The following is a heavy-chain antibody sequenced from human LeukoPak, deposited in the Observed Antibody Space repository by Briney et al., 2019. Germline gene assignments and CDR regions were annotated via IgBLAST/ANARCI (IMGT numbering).Heavy chain of an antibody. CDR1: GGSFSGYY. CDR3: ARGSDYYSSGSYRNPQSKYYFDY. CDR2: INYSGST. J-gene: IGHJ4*02. Sequence: PSETLSLTCAVYGGSFSGYYWSWIRQPPGKGLEGVGEINYSGSTNYNPSRKSRVTISVDTSKNQFSLKPSSVTAADTAVYYCARGSDYYSSGSYRNPQSKYYFDYWGQGTLVTVSS. V-gene: IGHV4-34*01. D-gene: IGHD3-10*01.